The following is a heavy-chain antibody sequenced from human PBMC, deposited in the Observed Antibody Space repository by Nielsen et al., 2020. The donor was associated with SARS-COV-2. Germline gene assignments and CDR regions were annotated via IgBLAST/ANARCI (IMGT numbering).Heavy chain of an antibody. CDR2: INAGNGNT. CDR1: GYTFTSYA. CDR3: ARDAHDYTPLGWFDP. D-gene: IGHD4-11*01. Sequence: ASVKVSCKASGYTFTSYAMHWVRQAPGQRLEWMGWINAGNGNTKYSQKFQGRVTITRDTSASTAYMELSSLRSEDTAVYYCARDAHDYTPLGWFDPWGQGTLGHRLL. J-gene: IGHJ5*02. V-gene: IGHV1-3*01.